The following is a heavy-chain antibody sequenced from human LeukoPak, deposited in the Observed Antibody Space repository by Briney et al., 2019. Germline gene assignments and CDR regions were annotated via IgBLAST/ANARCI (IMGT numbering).Heavy chain of an antibody. J-gene: IGHJ6*02. D-gene: IGHD1-26*01. CDR3: AKHLTATNTYIFFGLDV. V-gene: IGHV3-20*04. CDR2: INWNGGGT. Sequence: GGSLRLSCAATGFSFKDYGMPWVRQPPGKGLEWVSAINWNGGGTDYADSVKGRFTISRDNAKNSLYLQLSSLRPEDTALYYCAKHLTATNTYIFFGLDVWGQGTSVTVSS. CDR1: GFSFKDYG.